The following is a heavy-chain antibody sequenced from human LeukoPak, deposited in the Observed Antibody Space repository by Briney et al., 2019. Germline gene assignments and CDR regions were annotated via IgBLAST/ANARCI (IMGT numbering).Heavy chain of an antibody. V-gene: IGHV3-66*01. J-gene: IGHJ4*02. Sequence: GGSLRLSCAASGFTVSSSYMSWVRQAPGKGLEWVSVIYSGGSTYYADSVKGRFTISRDDSKNTLYLQMNSLRAEDTAVYYCARDYYDSRAFDYWGQGTLVTVSS. CDR2: IYSGGST. CDR1: GFTVSSSY. CDR3: ARDYYDSRAFDY. D-gene: IGHD3-22*01.